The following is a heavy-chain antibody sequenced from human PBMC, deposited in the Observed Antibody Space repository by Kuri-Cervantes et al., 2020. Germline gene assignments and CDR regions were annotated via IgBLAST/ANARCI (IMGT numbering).Heavy chain of an antibody. Sequence: ASVKVSCKASGGTFSSYAISWVRQAPGQGLEWMGWINAGNGNTKYSQKFQGRVTITRDTSASTAYMELSSLRSEDTAVYYCAREGQLTTSYYYYMDVWGKGTTVTVSS. CDR3: AREGQLTTSYYYYMDV. CDR1: GGTFSSYA. V-gene: IGHV1-3*01. J-gene: IGHJ6*03. D-gene: IGHD3-22*01. CDR2: INAGNGNT.